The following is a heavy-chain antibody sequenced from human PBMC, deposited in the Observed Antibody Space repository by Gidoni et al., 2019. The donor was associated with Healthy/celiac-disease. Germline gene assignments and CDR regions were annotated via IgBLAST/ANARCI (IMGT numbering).Heavy chain of an antibody. CDR2: IIPTLGIA. Sequence: VQLVQSGAAVKKPGAQEEVCCQASGGHLSRYPISWVRQAPGQGLEWMGRIIPTLGIATYAQKFQGRVTITADKSTSTAYMELSSLRSEDTAVYYCARDRCSGGSCYFYYFDYWGQGTLVTVSS. D-gene: IGHD2-15*01. J-gene: IGHJ4*02. V-gene: IGHV1-69*04. CDR1: GGHLSRYP. CDR3: ARDRCSGGSCYFYYFDY.